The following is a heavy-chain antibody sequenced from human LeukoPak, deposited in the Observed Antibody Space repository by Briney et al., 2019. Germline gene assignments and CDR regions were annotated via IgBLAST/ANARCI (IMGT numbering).Heavy chain of an antibody. CDR3: ARDKIEGPTKLDS. J-gene: IGHJ5*02. CDR1: GFTFSNYW. D-gene: IGHD2-2*01. V-gene: IGHV3-7*01. Sequence: PGGSLRLSCIASGFTFSNYWMSWGRQAPGKGPEWVANIKQDEGERYYVDSVKGRFTISRDNAKNSLYLEMNSLRAEDTAVYYCARDKIEGPTKLDSWGQGTLVTVSS. CDR2: IKQDEGER.